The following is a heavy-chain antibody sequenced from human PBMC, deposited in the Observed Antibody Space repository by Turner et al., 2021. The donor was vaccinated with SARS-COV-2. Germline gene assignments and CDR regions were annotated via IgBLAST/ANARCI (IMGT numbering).Heavy chain of an antibody. CDR1: GFTLSSNY. D-gene: IGHD2-15*01. CDR2: IYSGGST. Sequence: EVQLVESGGGLIQPGGSLRLSCAASGFTLSSNYMSWVRQAPGKGLEWVSVIYSGGSTFYADSVKGRFTISRDNSKNTLYLQMNSLRAEDTAVYYCARDLGGLRFDYWGQGTLVTVSS. CDR3: ARDLGGLRFDY. J-gene: IGHJ4*02. V-gene: IGHV3-53*01.